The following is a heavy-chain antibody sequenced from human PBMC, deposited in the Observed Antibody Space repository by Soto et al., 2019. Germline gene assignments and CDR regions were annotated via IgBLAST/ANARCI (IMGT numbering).Heavy chain of an antibody. D-gene: IGHD6-19*01. CDR2: INSDGSST. V-gene: IGHV3-74*01. J-gene: IGHJ4*02. Sequence: GGSLRLSCAASGFTFTSYWMHWVRQAPGKGLVWVSRINSDGSSTSYADSVKGRFTISRDNAKNTLYLQMNSLRAEDTAVYYCARAQVVAGTGGYYWGQGALVTVSS. CDR3: ARAQVVAGTGGYY. CDR1: GFTFTSYW.